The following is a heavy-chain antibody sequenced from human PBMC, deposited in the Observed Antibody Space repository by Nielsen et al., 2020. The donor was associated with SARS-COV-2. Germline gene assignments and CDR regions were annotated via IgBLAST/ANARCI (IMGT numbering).Heavy chain of an antibody. CDR3: ARRYYFDTLLDP. CDR1: GYNFVSYW. D-gene: IGHD3-9*01. J-gene: IGHJ5*02. V-gene: IGHV5-51*01. CDR2: IYPADSVT. Sequence: GESLKISCQASGYNFVSYWIGWVRQQPGKGLEWMGIIYPADSVTIYSPSFQGRVTISVDQSISTAYLQWSSLEASDTAIYYCARRYYFDTLLDPWDQGALVTVSS.